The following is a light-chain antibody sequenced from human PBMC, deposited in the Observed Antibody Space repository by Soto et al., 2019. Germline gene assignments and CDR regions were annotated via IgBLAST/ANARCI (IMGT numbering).Light chain of an antibody. V-gene: IGKV1-27*01. CDR1: QGIRTY. Sequence: IQMTQAPSSLSASVGDRVTITCRASQGIRTYLAWYQQKPGKVPKLLIFSASTLQSGVPPRFSGSGSGTDFTLTISSLKPEDVASYYCQKYDSAPWTFGQGTKVEIK. CDR3: QKYDSAPWT. J-gene: IGKJ1*01. CDR2: SAS.